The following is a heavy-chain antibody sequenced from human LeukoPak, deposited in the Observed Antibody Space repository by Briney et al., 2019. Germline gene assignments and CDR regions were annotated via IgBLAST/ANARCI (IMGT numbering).Heavy chain of an antibody. CDR1: GGPISSYY. Sequence: PSETLSLTCTVSGGPISSYYWSWIRQPPGKGLEWIGYIYYSGSTNYNPSLKRRVNISGDPSKNQFSLKLSSVTAADTAVYYCARVTYTRSWQYYFDYWGQGTLVTVSS. CDR2: IYYSGST. CDR3: ARVTYTRSWQYYFDY. V-gene: IGHV4-59*01. D-gene: IGHD6-13*01. J-gene: IGHJ4*02.